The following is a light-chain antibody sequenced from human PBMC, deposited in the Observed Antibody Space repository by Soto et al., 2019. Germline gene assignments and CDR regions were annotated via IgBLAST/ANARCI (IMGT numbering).Light chain of an antibody. J-gene: IGKJ5*01. CDR3: QQRNIWTPVT. CDR2: DTS. V-gene: IGKV3-15*01. CDR1: QGIGDT. Sequence: EVLIRQSPATLSVSPGEGATISCRASQGIGDTLAWYQHKPGQTPRLLIYDTSTRAPGVPTRFSGSRSGAAFTLTINSLQSEDFAVYYCQQRNIWTPVTFGQATRLE.